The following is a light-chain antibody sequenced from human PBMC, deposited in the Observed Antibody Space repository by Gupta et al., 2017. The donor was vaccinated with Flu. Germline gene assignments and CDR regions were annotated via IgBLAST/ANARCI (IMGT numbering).Light chain of an antibody. CDR1: QSISSY. J-gene: IGKJ2*01. CDR2: AAS. CDR3: QQSDSNPVSI. Sequence: DIQMTQSPSSLSASVGDRVTITCRASQSISSYLNWYQQKPGKAPKLLIYAASSWQSGVPSRFSGSGYGTDVTLTISSRQQEDFATYYCQQSDSNPVSIFGQGTKMEIK. V-gene: IGKV1-39*01.